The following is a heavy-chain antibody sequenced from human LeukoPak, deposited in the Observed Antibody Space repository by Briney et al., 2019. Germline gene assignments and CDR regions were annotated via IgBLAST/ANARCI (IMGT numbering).Heavy chain of an antibody. V-gene: IGHV3-30*04. D-gene: IGHD3-9*01. Sequence: GGSLRLSCAASGFTFSHYSIHWVRQAPGKGLEWVGVISSDGNNILHADSVKGRFSISRDNSRDTLYLQMSSLRPEDTAVYYCGREGHYDILTGYSPVEYYYYFMDVWGKGTTVTVSS. CDR3: GREGHYDILTGYSPVEYYYYFMDV. J-gene: IGHJ6*03. CDR2: ISSDGNNI. CDR1: GFTFSHYS.